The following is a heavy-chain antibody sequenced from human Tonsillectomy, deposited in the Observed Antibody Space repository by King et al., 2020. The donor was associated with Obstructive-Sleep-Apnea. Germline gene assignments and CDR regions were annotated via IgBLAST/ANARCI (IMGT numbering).Heavy chain of an antibody. CDR3: TTAYGAGWCFDY. D-gene: IGHD6-19*01. Sequence: VQLVESGGGFIKSGGSLSLSCAASGFIFTKAWMSWVRQAPGKGLEWVGRVKSKIDGGTTDYAAPVKGRFSISRDDSKNTLYLEMNSLKTEDTAVYYCTTAYGAGWCFDYWGQGALVTVSS. J-gene: IGHJ4*02. CDR1: GFIFTKAW. CDR2: VKSKIDGGTT. V-gene: IGHV3-15*01.